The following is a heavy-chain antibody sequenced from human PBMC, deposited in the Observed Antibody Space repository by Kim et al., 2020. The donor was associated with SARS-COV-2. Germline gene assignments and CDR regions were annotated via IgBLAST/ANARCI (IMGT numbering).Heavy chain of an antibody. CDR2: ISASSQYT. V-gene: IGHV3-11*03. Sequence: GGSLRLSCQASGFTFSDYYMSWIRQAPGKGLEWVSYISASSQYTNYADSVKGRFTISRDNAKNSLYLQMSSLRAEDTAVYFCARGARNYGPGEYGGQGSLVTVSS. J-gene: IGHJ4*02. D-gene: IGHD3-16*01. CDR3: ARGARNYGPGEY. CDR1: GFTFSDYY.